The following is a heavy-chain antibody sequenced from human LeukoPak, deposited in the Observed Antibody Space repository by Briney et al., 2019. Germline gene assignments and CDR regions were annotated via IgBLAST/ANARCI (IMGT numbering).Heavy chain of an antibody. V-gene: IGHV1-2*06. J-gene: IGHJ4*02. CDR1: GFTFTDYY. CDR2: INPNSGGT. Sequence: GASVKVSCKASGFTFTDYYMHWVRQAPGQGLEWMGRINPNSGGTNFAQKFQGRLTMTRDTSINTAYMELSRLTSDDTAVYNCASEAGDGSGSYDYWGKGTLVTVSS. CDR3: ASEAGDGSGSYDY. D-gene: IGHD3-10*01.